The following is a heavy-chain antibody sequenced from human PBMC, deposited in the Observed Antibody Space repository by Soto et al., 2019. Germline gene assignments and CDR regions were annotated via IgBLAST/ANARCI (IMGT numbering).Heavy chain of an antibody. V-gene: IGHV5-51*01. CDR3: ASVSNVNSAAPDF. CDR2: IYPDESDV. J-gene: IGHJ4*02. Sequence: GESLKISCKGSGYIFTTYWIAWVRQMPGKGLEWIGIIYPDESDVRYSPSFEGHVTSSADKSINTAYLQWSSLKASGSAMYYCASVSNVNSAAPDFWGQGTLVTVSS. CDR1: GYIFTTYW. D-gene: IGHD2-8*01.